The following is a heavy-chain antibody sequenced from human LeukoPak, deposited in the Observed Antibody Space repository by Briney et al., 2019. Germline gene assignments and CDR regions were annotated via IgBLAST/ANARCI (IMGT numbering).Heavy chain of an antibody. CDR3: ARGGRPDYSGSGTFQFDH. J-gene: IGHJ4*02. D-gene: IGHD3-10*01. CDR1: GYTFTGYY. CDR2: IKPHSGDT. Sequence: ASVKVSCKASGYTFTGYYMHWVRQARGQGLEWMGWIKPHSGDTKYPQNSQGRVTMTSETSINTVYMELSGLRFDDTAVYFCARGGRPDYSGSGTFQFDHWGQGTLVTVSS. V-gene: IGHV1-2*02.